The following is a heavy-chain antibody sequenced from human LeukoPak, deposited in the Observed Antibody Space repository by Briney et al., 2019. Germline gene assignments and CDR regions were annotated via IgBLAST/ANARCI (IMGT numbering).Heavy chain of an antibody. Sequence: GGSLRLSCAASGFTFSSYGMHWVRQAPGKGLEWVSSISSSSSYIYYADSVKGRFTISRDNAKNSLYLQMNSLRAEDTAVYYCARGGNYSSGWYGFDYWGQGTLVTVSS. CDR1: GFTFSSYG. J-gene: IGHJ4*02. CDR3: ARGGNYSSGWYGFDY. D-gene: IGHD6-19*01. CDR2: ISSSSSYI. V-gene: IGHV3-21*01.